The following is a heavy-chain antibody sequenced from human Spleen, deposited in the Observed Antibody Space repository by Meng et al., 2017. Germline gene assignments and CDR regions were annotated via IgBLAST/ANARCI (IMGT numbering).Heavy chain of an antibody. V-gene: IGHV3-23*01. CDR1: GFTFSSYA. D-gene: IGHD3-10*01. J-gene: IGHJ6*02. CDR3: ARGGVEGYYYNGMDV. CDR2: IIYSDGSA. Sequence: GGSLRLSCAASGFTFSSYAMSWVRQAPGKGLEWVSSIIYSDGSASYADSVKGRFTISRDNSKNTLYLQMNSLRAEDTAIYYCARGGVEGYYYNGMDVWGQGTTVTVSS.